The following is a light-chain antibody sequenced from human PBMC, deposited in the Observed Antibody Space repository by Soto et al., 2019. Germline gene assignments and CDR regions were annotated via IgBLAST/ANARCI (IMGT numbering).Light chain of an antibody. CDR2: DVS. CDR1: QSVSSNY. J-gene: IGKJ1*01. CDR3: QQYGSSPQT. Sequence: EIGLTQSPGARSLFRGERATHSYKASQSVSSNYFAWYQQKPGQAPRLLIYDVSSRATGIPDRFSGSGSGTDFTLTISRLERDDFAVDYFQQYGSSPQTFGEGTKVDIK. V-gene: IGKV3-20*01.